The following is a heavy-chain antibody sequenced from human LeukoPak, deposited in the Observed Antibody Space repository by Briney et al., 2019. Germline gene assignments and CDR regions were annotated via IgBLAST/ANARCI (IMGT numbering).Heavy chain of an antibody. J-gene: IGHJ4*02. V-gene: IGHV3-7*04. CDR3: ARNYD. Sequence: GGSLRLSCAASGFTFNSNWMTWVRQAPGKGLEWVDNINEDGSENFYVDSVKGRFTISRDNAKNSLFLQMNSLRAEDTAVYYCARNYDWGQGTLVTVSS. CDR2: INEDGSEN. D-gene: IGHD3-16*01. CDR1: GFTFNSNW.